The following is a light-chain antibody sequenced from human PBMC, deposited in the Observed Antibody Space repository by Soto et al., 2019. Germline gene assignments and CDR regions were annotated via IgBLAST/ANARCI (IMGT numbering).Light chain of an antibody. V-gene: IGKV3-15*01. Sequence: ETVMTQSPATLSVSPGERAALSCRASQSLTRNLAWYQQKPGQAPRLLIYEASTRATGIPARFSGSGSGTEFSLAISSLQSEDFAVYYCQQYNNWPPYTFGQGTKLEIK. CDR3: QQYNNWPPYT. CDR1: QSLTRN. CDR2: EAS. J-gene: IGKJ2*01.